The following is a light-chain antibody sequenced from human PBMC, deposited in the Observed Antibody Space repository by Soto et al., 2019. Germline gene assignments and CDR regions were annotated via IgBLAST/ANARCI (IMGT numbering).Light chain of an antibody. CDR2: DVS. V-gene: IGLV2-14*01. CDR1: RSDVGGYNY. J-gene: IGLJ3*02. Sequence: QSVLTEPACVSGSPGQSITISCTETRSDVGGYNYVSWYQQHPGKAPKLMIYDVSNRPSGVSNRFSGSKSGNTASLTISGLQAEDEADYYFSSNTSSSTLEVFGGGTKLTVL. CDR3: SSNTSSSTLEV.